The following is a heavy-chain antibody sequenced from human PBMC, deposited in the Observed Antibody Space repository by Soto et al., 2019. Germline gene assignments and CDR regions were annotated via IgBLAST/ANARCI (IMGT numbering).Heavy chain of an antibody. J-gene: IGHJ5*02. V-gene: IGHV4-59*01. CDR1: GGSISSYY. CDR2: IYYSGST. Sequence: SETLSLTCTVSGGSISSYYWSWIRQPPGKGLEWIGYIYYSGSTNYNPSLKSRVTISVDTSKNQFSLKLSSVTAADTAVYYCARDLSSSWHRLFDPWGQGTLVIVSS. D-gene: IGHD6-13*01. CDR3: ARDLSSSWHRLFDP.